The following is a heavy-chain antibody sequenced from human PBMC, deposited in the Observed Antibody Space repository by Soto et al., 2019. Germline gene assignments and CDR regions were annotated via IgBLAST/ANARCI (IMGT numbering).Heavy chain of an antibody. J-gene: IGHJ4*02. D-gene: IGHD3-10*01. Sequence: QVQLVESGGGVVQPGRSLRLSCAASGFTFSSYGMHWVRQAPGKGLEWVAVISYDGSNKYYADSVKGRFTISRDNSKNTLYLQMNGLRAEDTAVYYCAKDGDYGSGSYDYWGQGTLVTVSS. CDR2: ISYDGSNK. V-gene: IGHV3-30*18. CDR1: GFTFSSYG. CDR3: AKDGDYGSGSYDY.